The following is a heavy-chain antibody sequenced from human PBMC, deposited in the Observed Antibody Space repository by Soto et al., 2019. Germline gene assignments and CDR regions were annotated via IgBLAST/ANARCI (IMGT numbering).Heavy chain of an antibody. J-gene: IGHJ6*02. Sequence: GGSLRLSCAASGFTFSSYAMSGVRQAPGKGLEWVSAISGSGGSTYYADSVKGRFTISRDNSKNTLYLQMNSLRAEDTAVYYCAKVIAVAGRSYYYYGMDVWGQGTTVTVSS. CDR1: GFTFSSYA. CDR3: AKVIAVAGRSYYYYGMDV. V-gene: IGHV3-23*01. CDR2: ISGSGGST. D-gene: IGHD6-19*01.